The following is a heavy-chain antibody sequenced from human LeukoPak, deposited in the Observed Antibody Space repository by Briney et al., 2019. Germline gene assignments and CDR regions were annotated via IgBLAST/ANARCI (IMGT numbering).Heavy chain of an antibody. CDR2: ISYDGSNK. Sequence: GRSLRLSCAASGFTFSSYAIHWVRQAPGKGLEWVAVISYDGSNKYYADSVKGRFTISRDNSKNTLYLQMDSLRAEDTAVYYCARETGSAVGSTDFDYWGQGTLVTVSS. D-gene: IGHD4-17*01. J-gene: IGHJ4*02. CDR3: ARETGSAVGSTDFDY. V-gene: IGHV3-30-3*01. CDR1: GFTFSSYA.